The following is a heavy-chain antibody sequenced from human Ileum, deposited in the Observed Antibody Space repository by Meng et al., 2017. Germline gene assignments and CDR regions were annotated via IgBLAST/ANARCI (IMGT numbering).Heavy chain of an antibody. V-gene: IGHV3-53*02. Sequence: QMLGTGGGLFPPGTYLTLSCAASGFLVRSNYISGCRQAPGKGLEWVSVIYAGGTTYYADYVKGRFTIYRDDSQNTVFLQLNSLRGEDTAVYYCAGRYSSGWYVYWGQGTLVTVSS. CDR3: AGRYSSGWYVY. D-gene: IGHD6-19*01. CDR1: GFLVRSNY. CDR2: IYAGGTT. J-gene: IGHJ4*02.